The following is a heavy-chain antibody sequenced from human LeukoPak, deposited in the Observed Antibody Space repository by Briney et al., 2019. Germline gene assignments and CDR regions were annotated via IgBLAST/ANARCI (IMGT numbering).Heavy chain of an antibody. CDR3: ARDRFPYYYDSSGYFDY. CDR2: IIPIFGTA. D-gene: IGHD3-22*01. Sequence: ASVKVSCKASGGTFSSYAISWVRQAPGQGLERMGGIIPIFGTANYAQKFQGRVTITTDESTSTAYMELSSLRSEDTAVYYCARDRFPYYYDSSGYFDYWGQGTLVTVSS. V-gene: IGHV1-69*05. CDR1: GGTFSSYA. J-gene: IGHJ4*02.